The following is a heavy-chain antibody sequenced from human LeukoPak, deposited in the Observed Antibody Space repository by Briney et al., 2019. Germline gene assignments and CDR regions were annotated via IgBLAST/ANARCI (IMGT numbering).Heavy chain of an antibody. CDR2: IKGNGDDST. D-gene: IGHD3-16*01. Sequence: ESGGSLRLSCAASGFTFSYYAMNWVRQAPGKGLEYVSGIKGNGDDSTYYANSVKGRFTISRDNSKNTLYLQMGSLRPEDMGVYYCAREGGVMGKSDYWGQGTLVTVSS. CDR1: GFTFSYYA. V-gene: IGHV3-64*01. J-gene: IGHJ4*02. CDR3: AREGGVMGKSDY.